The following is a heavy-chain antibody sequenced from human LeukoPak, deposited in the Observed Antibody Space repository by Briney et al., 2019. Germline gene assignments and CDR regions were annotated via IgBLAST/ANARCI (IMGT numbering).Heavy chain of an antibody. Sequence: ASVKVSCKASGYRFTGYYIHWVRQAPGQGLEWMEWINPNSGGTNYAQKFQGRVTMTRDTSISTAYMELSRLRSDDTAVYYCARGAAWRYCSGGSCSGLSWSDPWGQGTLVTVSS. J-gene: IGHJ5*02. CDR1: GYRFTGYY. CDR2: INPNSGGT. D-gene: IGHD2-15*01. CDR3: ARGAAWRYCSGGSCSGLSWSDP. V-gene: IGHV1-2*02.